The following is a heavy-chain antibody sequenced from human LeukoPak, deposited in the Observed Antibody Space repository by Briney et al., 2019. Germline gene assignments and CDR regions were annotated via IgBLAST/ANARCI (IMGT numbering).Heavy chain of an antibody. J-gene: IGHJ2*01. Sequence: SETLSLTCTVSGDSISSSNYYWGWIRQPPGKGLEWIGSVYYSGSPYYNPSLKSRVTISVDTSRNHFSLNLSSVTAADTAVYYCARDNERRMTAAGTAAFDLWGRGTLVTVSS. CDR3: ARDNERRMTAAGTAAFDL. D-gene: IGHD6-13*01. CDR2: VYYSGSP. V-gene: IGHV4-39*07. CDR1: GDSISSSNYY.